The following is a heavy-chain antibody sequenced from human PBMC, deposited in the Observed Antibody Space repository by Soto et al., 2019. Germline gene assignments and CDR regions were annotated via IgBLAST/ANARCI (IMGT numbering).Heavy chain of an antibody. V-gene: IGHV2-5*02. CDR3: AHSSAQYYYILTVYSPCYVAY. Sequence: QITLKESGPTLVKPTQTLTLTCTFSGFSLSTSGVGVGWIRQPPGKALEWLALIYWDDDNRYSPSLKSRLTITKDTSKTQLVLTMTNMDPVDTATYSCAHSSAQYYYILTVYSPCYVAYWGQGTLVTVSS. J-gene: IGHJ4*02. CDR1: GFSLSTSGVG. D-gene: IGHD3-9*01. CDR2: IYWDDDN.